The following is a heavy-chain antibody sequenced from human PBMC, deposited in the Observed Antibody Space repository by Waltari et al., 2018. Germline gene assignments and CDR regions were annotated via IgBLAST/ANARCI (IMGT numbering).Heavy chain of an antibody. J-gene: IGHJ4*02. CDR1: GFTFSSYE. Sequence: EVQLVESGGGLVQPGGSLRLSCAASGFTFSSYEMNWVRQAPGKGLEWVSYISSSGSTIYYADSVKGRFTISRDNAKNSLYLQMNSLRAEDTAVYYCVRVSAGAPFDYWGQGTLVTVSS. V-gene: IGHV3-48*03. CDR2: ISSSGSTI. D-gene: IGHD6-19*01. CDR3: VRVSAGAPFDY.